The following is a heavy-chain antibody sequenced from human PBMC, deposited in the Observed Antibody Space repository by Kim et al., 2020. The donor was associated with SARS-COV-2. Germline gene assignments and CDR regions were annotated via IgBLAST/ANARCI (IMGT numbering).Heavy chain of an antibody. CDR2: IYYSGST. D-gene: IGHD6-6*01. Sequence: SETLSLTCTVSGGSISSYYWSWIRQPPGKGLEWIGYIYYSGSTNYNPSLKSRVTISVDTSKNQFSLKLSSVTAADTPVYYCARAQRTLAARPRIGWVDYWGQGTLVTVSS. J-gene: IGHJ4*02. V-gene: IGHV4-59*13. CDR1: GGSISSYY. CDR3: ARAQRTLAARPRIGWVDY.